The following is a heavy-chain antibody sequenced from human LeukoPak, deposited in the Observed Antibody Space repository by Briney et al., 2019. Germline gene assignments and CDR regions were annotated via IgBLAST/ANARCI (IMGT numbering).Heavy chain of an antibody. D-gene: IGHD5-24*01. CDR2: IYHSGST. J-gene: IGHJ4*02. Sequence: SETLSLTCTVSAYSISSGYYWGWIRQPPGKGLEWIGSIYHSGSTYYNPSLKSRVTISVDTSKNQFSLKLSSVTAADTAVYYCARRRWLQFFDYWGQGTLVTVSS. CDR1: AYSISSGYY. CDR3: ARRRWLQFFDY. V-gene: IGHV4-38-2*02.